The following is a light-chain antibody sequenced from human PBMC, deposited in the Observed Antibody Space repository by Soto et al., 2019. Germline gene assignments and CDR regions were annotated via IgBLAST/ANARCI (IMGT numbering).Light chain of an antibody. CDR3: QQYNTYPWT. CDR1: QSIRRR. Sequence: DIQMAQSPSTLSASVGGRVTITCRASQSIRRRLAWYQQKPGKAPNLLIYDASSLESGVPSRFSGGGSGTEFTLTISSLQPEDFATYDCQQYNTYPWTFGQGTKVELK. J-gene: IGKJ1*01. CDR2: DAS. V-gene: IGKV1-5*01.